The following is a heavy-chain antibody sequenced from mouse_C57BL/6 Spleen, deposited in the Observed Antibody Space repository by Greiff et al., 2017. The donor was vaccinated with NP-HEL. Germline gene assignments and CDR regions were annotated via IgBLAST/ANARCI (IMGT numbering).Heavy chain of an antibody. D-gene: IGHD1-1*01. J-gene: IGHJ1*03. CDR3: ARDYYVGWYFDV. CDR2: IYPGDGDT. Sequence: QVQLKESGPELVKPGASVKISCKASGYAFSSSWMNWVKQRPGKGLEWIGRIYPGDGDTNYNGKFKGKATLTADKSSSTAYMQLSSLTSEDSAVYFCARDYYVGWYFDVWGTGTTVTVSS. CDR1: GYAFSSSW. V-gene: IGHV1-82*01.